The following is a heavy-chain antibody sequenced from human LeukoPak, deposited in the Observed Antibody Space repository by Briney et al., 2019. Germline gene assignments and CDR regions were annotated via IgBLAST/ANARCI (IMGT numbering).Heavy chain of an antibody. CDR2: IYYSGST. V-gene: IGHV4-39*01. CDR1: GGSISSSLYY. D-gene: IGHD6-19*01. CDR3: ARQGAGGRAFDI. J-gene: IGHJ3*02. Sequence: SSETLSLTCTVSGGSISSSLYYWGWIRQPPGKGLEWIGIIYYSGSTYYNPSLRSRVSISVETSKNQVSLRLSSVTAADTAVYYCARQGAGGRAFDIWGQGTMVTVSS.